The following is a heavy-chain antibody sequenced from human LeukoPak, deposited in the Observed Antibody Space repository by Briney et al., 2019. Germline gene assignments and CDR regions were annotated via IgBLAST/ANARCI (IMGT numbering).Heavy chain of an antibody. CDR3: AREGSSWYLDY. D-gene: IGHD6-13*01. CDR1: GGSISSGGYS. J-gene: IGHJ4*02. V-gene: IGHV4-30-2*01. Sequence: SETLSLTCTVSGGSISSGGYSWSWIRRPPGKGLEWIGYIYHSGSTYYNPSLKSRVTISVDRSKNQFSLKLSPVTAADTAVYYCAREGSSWYLDYWGQGTLVTVSS. CDR2: IYHSGST.